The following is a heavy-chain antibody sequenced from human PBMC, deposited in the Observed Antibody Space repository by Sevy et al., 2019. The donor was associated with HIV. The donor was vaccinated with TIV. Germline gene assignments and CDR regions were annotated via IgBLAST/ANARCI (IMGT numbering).Heavy chain of an antibody. CDR2: IYSDGTT. J-gene: IGHJ4*02. D-gene: IGHD5-18*01. Sequence: GESLKISCAASGFTVSSNYMTWVRQAPGKGLEGVSVIYSDGTTYHADSVKDRFTISRDNSKNTLYLQMNSLRAEDTAVYYCARGKSGYGYGLNSWGQGTLVTVSS. CDR1: GFTVSSNY. V-gene: IGHV3-66*01. CDR3: ARGKSGYGYGLNS.